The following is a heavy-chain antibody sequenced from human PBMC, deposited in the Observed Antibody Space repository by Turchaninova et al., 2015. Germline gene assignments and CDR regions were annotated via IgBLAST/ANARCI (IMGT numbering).Heavy chain of an antibody. D-gene: IGHD3-10*01. Sequence: QQQLVQWGPGLFKPLETLSLTCAVYVDSFSGHSWRWIPQPPGKGLEWIGEINHIGSINYNPSLKSRVAMSVDTSKNQFSLKLTPVTAADTAVYYGARGPYYGSGSFFYWGRGTPVTVS. CDR1: VDSFSGHS. J-gene: IGHJ4*02. CDR3: ARGPYYGSGSFFY. V-gene: IGHV4-34*01. CDR2: INHIGSI.